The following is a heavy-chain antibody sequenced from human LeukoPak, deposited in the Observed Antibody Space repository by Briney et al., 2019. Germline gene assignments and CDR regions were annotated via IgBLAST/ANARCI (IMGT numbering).Heavy chain of an antibody. Sequence: ASVKVSCKASGGTFSIYAISWVRQAPGQGLEWMGGIIPIFGTANYAQKFQGRVTITADESTSTAYMELSSLRSEDTAVYYCAREGITIFGVVPYFDYWGQGTLVTVSS. D-gene: IGHD3-3*01. CDR2: IIPIFGTA. CDR3: AREGITIFGVVPYFDY. V-gene: IGHV1-69*13. J-gene: IGHJ4*02. CDR1: GGTFSIYA.